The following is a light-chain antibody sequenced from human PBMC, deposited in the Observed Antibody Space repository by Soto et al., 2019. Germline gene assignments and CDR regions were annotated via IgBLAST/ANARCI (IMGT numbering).Light chain of an antibody. CDR2: DAS. J-gene: IGKJ1*01. CDR3: QQYHALWT. V-gene: IGKV1-5*01. CDR1: QSINSW. Sequence: DIQMTQSPSTLSASVGDRVTITCRASQSINSWLAWYQQKPGKAPNLLIYDASNLESGVPSRFSGSGSGTEFTLTITSLQPGDVATYYFQQYHALWTFGQGTKVDIK.